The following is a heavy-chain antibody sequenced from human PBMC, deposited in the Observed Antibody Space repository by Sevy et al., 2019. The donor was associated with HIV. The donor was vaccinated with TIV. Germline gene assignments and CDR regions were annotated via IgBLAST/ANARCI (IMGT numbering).Heavy chain of an antibody. CDR1: GFTFSSYA. V-gene: IGHV3-30-3*01. CDR3: ARDPIGYCTNGVCRHFDY. Sequence: GGSLRLSCAASGFTFSSYAMHWVRQAPGKGLEWVAVISYDGSNKYYADSVKGRFTISRDNSKNKLYLQMNSLRAEDTAVYYCARDPIGYCTNGVCRHFDYWGQGTLVTVSS. CDR2: ISYDGSNK. D-gene: IGHD2-8*01. J-gene: IGHJ4*02.